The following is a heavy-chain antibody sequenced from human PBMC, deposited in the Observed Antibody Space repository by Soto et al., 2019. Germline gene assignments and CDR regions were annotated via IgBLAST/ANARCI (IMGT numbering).Heavy chain of an antibody. D-gene: IGHD4-17*01. Sequence: VKVSCKASGYTFTSYGISWVRQAPGQGLEWMGWISAYNGNTNYAQKLQGRVTMTTDTSTSTAYMELRSLRSDDTAVYYCAREGMATVTRYEMAYGMDVWGQGTTVTVS. CDR2: ISAYNGNT. CDR3: AREGMATVTRYEMAYGMDV. V-gene: IGHV1-18*01. J-gene: IGHJ6*02. CDR1: GYTFTSYG.